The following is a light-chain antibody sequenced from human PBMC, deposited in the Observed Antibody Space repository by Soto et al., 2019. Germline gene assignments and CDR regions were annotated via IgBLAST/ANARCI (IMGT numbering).Light chain of an antibody. CDR2: KAS. CDR1: QTVRTW. Sequence: DSQLTQSPSTLSGSVGERVTITSRASQTVRTWLAWYQQKPGKAPKLLIYKASTLKSGVPSRFSGSGSGTEFTLTISSLQPDDFATYYCQHYNSYSEAFGQGTMVDI. CDR3: QHYNSYSEA. J-gene: IGKJ1*01. V-gene: IGKV1-5*03.